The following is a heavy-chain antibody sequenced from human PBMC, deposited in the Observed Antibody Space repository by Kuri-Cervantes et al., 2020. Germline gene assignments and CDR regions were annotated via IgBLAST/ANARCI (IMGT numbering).Heavy chain of an antibody. D-gene: IGHD1-26*01. CDR1: GFTFSSYS. J-gene: IGHJ3*02. V-gene: IGHV3-21*01. Sequence: GGSLRLSCAASGFTFSSYSMNWVRQAPGKGLEWVSSISSSSSYIYYADPVKGRFTISRDNAKNSLYPQMNSLRAEDTAVYYCARGGSYSFAFDIWGQGTMVTVSS. CDR3: ARGGSYSFAFDI. CDR2: ISSSSSYI.